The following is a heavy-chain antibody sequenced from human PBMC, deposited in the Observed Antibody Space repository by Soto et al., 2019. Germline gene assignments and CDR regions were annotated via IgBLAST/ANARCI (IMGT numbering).Heavy chain of an antibody. Sequence: SETLSLTCTVSGGSVSSSSYYWGWVRQPPGKGLEWIGSVYYSGSTYYNPSLESRVTISVDKSKNQFSLKLMSLSAADTAVYYCGRVERYGTDPHHAYYWSQGALVTVSS. J-gene: IGHJ4*02. CDR3: GRVERYGTDPHHAYY. D-gene: IGHD1-1*01. V-gene: IGHV4-39*01. CDR2: VYYSGST. CDR1: GGSVSSSSYY.